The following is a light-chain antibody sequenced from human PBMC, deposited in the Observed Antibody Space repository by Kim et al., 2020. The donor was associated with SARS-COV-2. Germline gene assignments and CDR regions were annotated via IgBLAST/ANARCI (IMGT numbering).Light chain of an antibody. CDR2: QDS. J-gene: IGLJ2*01. CDR1: KLGEKY. Sequence: PGQTASITCSGDKLGEKYACWYQQKPGQSPVLVIYQDSKRPSGIPERFSGSNSGNTATLTISGTQAMDEADHYCQAWDSSTADVVFGGGTKLTVL. CDR3: QAWDSSTADVV. V-gene: IGLV3-1*01.